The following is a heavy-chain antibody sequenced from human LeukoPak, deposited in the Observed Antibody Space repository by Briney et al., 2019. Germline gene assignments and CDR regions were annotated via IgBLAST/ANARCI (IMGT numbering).Heavy chain of an antibody. D-gene: IGHD3-3*01. V-gene: IGHV1-24*01. CDR3: ATDRYGTRFLDY. CDR1: GYTLTELS. CDR2: FDPEDGET. J-gene: IGHJ4*02. Sequence: ASVKVSCKVSGYTLTELSIHWVRQGPGKGLEWMGGFDPEDGETIYAQKFQGRVTMTEDTSTDTAYMELSSLRSEGTAVYYCATDRYGTRFLDYWGQGTLVTVSS.